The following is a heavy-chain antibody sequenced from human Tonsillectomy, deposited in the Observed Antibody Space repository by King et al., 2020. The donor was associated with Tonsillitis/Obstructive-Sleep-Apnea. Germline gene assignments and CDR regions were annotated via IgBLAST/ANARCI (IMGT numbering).Heavy chain of an antibody. CDR3: ARDDKDDRYFDY. CDR1: GYTFTRYY. CDR2: INPSSGST. Sequence: QLVQSGTEVKKPGASVKVSCKAYGYTFTRYYIHWVRQAPGQGLEWMGIINPSSGSTTYAQNFQGRVSMTRDTSTSTVHMELSSLSSGDTAVYYCARDDKDDRYFDYWGQGTTVTVSS. J-gene: IGHJ4*02. V-gene: IGHV1-46*01. D-gene: IGHD2-15*01.